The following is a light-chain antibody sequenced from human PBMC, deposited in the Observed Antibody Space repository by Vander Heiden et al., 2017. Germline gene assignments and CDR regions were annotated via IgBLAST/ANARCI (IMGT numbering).Light chain of an antibody. J-gene: IGLJ1*01. CDR3: SSYTSSTPYV. Sequence: QSALPQPASVSGSPGHSITFSCSGTSSDFGGYNYVPWYQQHPGKPLKLMIYDVSNRPSGVSNRFSGSKSGNTASLTISGRQAEDEADYYCSSYTSSTPYVFGTGTKVTVL. CDR1: SSDFGGYNY. CDR2: DVS. V-gene: IGLV2-14*01.